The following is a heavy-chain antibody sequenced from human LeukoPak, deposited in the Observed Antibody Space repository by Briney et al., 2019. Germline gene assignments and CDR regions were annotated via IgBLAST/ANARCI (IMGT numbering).Heavy chain of an antibody. D-gene: IGHD6-19*01. Sequence: PGGSLRLSCIPSGFTFRNYDMHWVRQAPGKGLEWVAFIRRDGSDRFHADSVKGRFTISRDNSRNTLYLQMNSLTVEDTAVYYCAKDNWLPSSPAVARLGDWNQGTLVTVSS. V-gene: IGHV3-30*02. CDR2: IRRDGSDR. CDR3: AKDNWLPSSPAVARLGD. J-gene: IGHJ4*02. CDR1: GFTFRNYD.